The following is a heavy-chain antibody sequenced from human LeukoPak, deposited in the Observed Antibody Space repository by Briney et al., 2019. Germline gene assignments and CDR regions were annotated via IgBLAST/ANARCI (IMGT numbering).Heavy chain of an antibody. J-gene: IGHJ5*02. V-gene: IGHV3-30*02. D-gene: IGHD7-27*01. CDR1: GFTFSSYG. Sequence: GGSLRLSCAASGFTFSSYGMHWVRQAPGKGLEWVAFIRYDGSNKYYADSVKGRFTISRDNSKNTLYLQMNSLRAEDTAVYYCARGHTGDDLGGFDPWGQGTLVTVSS. CDR2: IRYDGSNK. CDR3: ARGHTGDDLGGFDP.